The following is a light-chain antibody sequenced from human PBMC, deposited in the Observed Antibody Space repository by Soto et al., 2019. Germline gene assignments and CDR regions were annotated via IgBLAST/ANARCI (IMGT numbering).Light chain of an antibody. Sequence: EIVLTQSPGTLSLSPGERATLXXXASQSVSSSYLAWYQQKPGQAPRLLIYGASSRATGIPDRFSGSGSGTDFTLTISRLEPEDFAVYYCQQYGSYRTFGQGTKVDIK. CDR2: GAS. CDR1: QSVSSSY. V-gene: IGKV3-20*01. CDR3: QQYGSYRT. J-gene: IGKJ1*01.